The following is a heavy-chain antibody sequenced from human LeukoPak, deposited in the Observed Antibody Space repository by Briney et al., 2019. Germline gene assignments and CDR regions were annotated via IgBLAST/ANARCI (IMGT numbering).Heavy chain of an antibody. D-gene: IGHD3-22*01. J-gene: IGHJ4*02. Sequence: SGPTLVNPTQTLTLTCTFSGFSLNTRGVGVGWIRQTTGKALEWLALIYWNDDKSYSPSLMSRLTITKDTSKNQVVLTMTNMDPVDTATYYCAHRPSYYYDSSGCYLRHPFDDWGQGTLVTVSS. CDR3: AHRPSYYYDSSGCYLRHPFDD. CDR1: GFSLNTRGVG. V-gene: IGHV2-5*01. CDR2: IYWNDDK.